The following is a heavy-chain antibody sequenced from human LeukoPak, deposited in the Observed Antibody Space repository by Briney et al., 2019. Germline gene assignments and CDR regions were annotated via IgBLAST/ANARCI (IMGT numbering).Heavy chain of an antibody. CDR1: GFTFSSYS. CDR3: AKGVHYGRGYFDY. J-gene: IGHJ4*02. D-gene: IGHD3-10*02. CDR2: ISGSGGST. Sequence: GGSLRLSCAASGFTFSSYSMSWVRQAPGKGLEWVSAISGSGGSTYYADSVKGRFTISRDNSKNTLYLQMNSLRAEDTAVYYCAKGVHYGRGYFDYWGQGTLVTVSS. V-gene: IGHV3-23*01.